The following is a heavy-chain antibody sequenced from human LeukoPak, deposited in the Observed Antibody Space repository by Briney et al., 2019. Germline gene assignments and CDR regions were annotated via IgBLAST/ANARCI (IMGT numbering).Heavy chain of an antibody. CDR2: IWYDGTDT. V-gene: IGHV3-33*01. J-gene: IGHJ4*01. CDR3: ARGFLDFDF. Sequence: PGGSQRLSCVASGFTFSRFNMHWVRQAPGKGLEWVALIWYDGTDTYYADSVKGRFTISRDDSKNTAYLQMNSLRAEDTAFYYCARGFLDFDFWGHGTLVTVSS. D-gene: IGHD3-3*01. CDR1: GFTFSRFN.